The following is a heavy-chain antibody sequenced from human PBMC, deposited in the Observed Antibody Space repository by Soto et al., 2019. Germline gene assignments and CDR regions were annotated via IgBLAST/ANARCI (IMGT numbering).Heavy chain of an antibody. CDR1: GYTFTSYG. CDR3: ARESDRLYYDFWSGYYRDYYYGMDV. D-gene: IGHD3-3*01. Sequence: GASVKVSCKASGYTFTSYGISWVRQAPGQGLEWMGWISAYNGNTNYAQKLQGRVTMTTGTSTSTAYMELRSLRSDDTAVYYCARESDRLYYDFWSGYYRDYYYGMDVWGQGTTVTVSS. J-gene: IGHJ6*02. V-gene: IGHV1-18*04. CDR2: ISAYNGNT.